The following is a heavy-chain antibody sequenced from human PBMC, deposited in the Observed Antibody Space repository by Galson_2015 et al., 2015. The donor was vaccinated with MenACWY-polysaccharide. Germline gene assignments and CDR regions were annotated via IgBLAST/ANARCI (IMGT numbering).Heavy chain of an antibody. J-gene: IGHJ6*02. CDR3: AREYCSRTICCGMDV. V-gene: IGHV3-30*04. CDR1: RFTFSTYA. Sequence: SLRLSCAASRFTFSTYAMHWVRQAPGKGLEWVTVISYDGSNKYYADSVKGRFTISRDSSQNSFYLQMSSLRVDDTAVYYCAREYCSRTICCGMDVWGQGTTVTVFS. CDR2: ISYDGSNK. D-gene: IGHD2-2*01.